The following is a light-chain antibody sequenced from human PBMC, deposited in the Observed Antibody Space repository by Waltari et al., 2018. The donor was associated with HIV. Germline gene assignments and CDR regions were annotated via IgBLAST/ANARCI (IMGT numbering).Light chain of an antibody. V-gene: IGLV2-23*02. J-gene: IGLJ3*02. CDR1: SSAVGGYNI. CDR2: EVN. Sequence: QSALIQPASVSGSPGQSITISCTGTSSAVGGYNIVSWYQQYPGKAPKVMIYEVNKRPSGIANRFSGSKSGNTASLTISGLQPEDEADYYCCSYAGGSSSVFGGGTKLTVL. CDR3: CSYAGGSSSV.